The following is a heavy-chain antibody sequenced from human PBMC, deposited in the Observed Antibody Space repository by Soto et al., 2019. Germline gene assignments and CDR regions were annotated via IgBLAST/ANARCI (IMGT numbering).Heavy chain of an antibody. CDR1: GGTLSDHG. J-gene: IGHJ3*02. Sequence: QVQLEQSGAEVKKPGSSVKVSCMASGGTLSDHGVAWLRQAPGQGLEWMGGTIPVFNTAKYAQKFQGRVTVTADKFTNIAYMELSSLRSEDTVFYICARGVYGSGNYYTGPSAFDIWGQGTMVIVSS. D-gene: IGHD3-10*01. CDR2: TIPVFNTA. CDR3: ARGVYGSGNYYTGPSAFDI. V-gene: IGHV1-69*06.